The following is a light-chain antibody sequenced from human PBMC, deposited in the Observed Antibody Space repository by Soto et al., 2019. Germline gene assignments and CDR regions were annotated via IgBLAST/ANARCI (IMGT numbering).Light chain of an antibody. CDR3: AAWDDSLKAVL. CDR1: SSNVGKNT. J-gene: IGLJ3*02. V-gene: IGLV1-44*01. Sequence: QSVLTQSPSASGTPGQTVTISCFGSSSNVGKNTVNWYRQVSGAAPNLLIFNSNQRPSGVPDRFSGSKSDTSASLAISGLQSEDEAHYYCAAWDDSLKAVLFGGGTKVTVL. CDR2: NSN.